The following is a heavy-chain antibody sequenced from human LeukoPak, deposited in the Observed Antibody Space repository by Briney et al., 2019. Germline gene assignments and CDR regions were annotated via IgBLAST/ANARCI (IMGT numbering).Heavy chain of an antibody. D-gene: IGHD2-15*01. CDR2: IIPIFGTA. CDR3: ASVVVVVAATERYYFDY. CDR1: GGTFSSYA. J-gene: IGHJ4*02. Sequence: SVKVSCKASGGTFSSYAISWVRQAPGQGLEWMGGIIPIFGTANYAQKFQGRVTITADKSTSTAYMELSSLRSEDTAVYYCASVVVVVAATERYYFDYWGQGTLVTVSS. V-gene: IGHV1-69*06.